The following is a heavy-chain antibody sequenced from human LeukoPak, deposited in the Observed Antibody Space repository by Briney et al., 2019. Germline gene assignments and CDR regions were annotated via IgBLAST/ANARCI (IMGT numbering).Heavy chain of an antibody. CDR1: VYTFTGYY. Sequence: ASVKVSYKASVYTFTGYYMHWVRQAPGQGLEWMGWINPNSGGTNYAQKFQGRVTMTRDTSISTAYMELSRLRSDDTAVYYCARDGGRYSSGWLGHDYWGQGTLATVSS. CDR3: ARDGGRYSSGWLGHDY. CDR2: INPNSGGT. V-gene: IGHV1-2*02. D-gene: IGHD6-19*01. J-gene: IGHJ4*02.